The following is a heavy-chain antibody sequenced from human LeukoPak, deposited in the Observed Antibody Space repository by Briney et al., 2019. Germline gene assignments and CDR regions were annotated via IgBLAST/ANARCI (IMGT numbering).Heavy chain of an antibody. V-gene: IGHV4-59*08. D-gene: IGHD1-26*01. CDR2: IYYSGST. CDR3: ARHGGSYYFRWYFDY. CDR1: GGSISSYY. J-gene: IGHJ4*02. Sequence: SETPSLTCTVSGGSISSYYWSWIRQPPGKGLEWIGYIYYSGSTNYNPSLKSRVTISVDTSKNQFSLKLSSVTAADTAVYYCARHGGSYYFRWYFDYWGQGTLVTVSS.